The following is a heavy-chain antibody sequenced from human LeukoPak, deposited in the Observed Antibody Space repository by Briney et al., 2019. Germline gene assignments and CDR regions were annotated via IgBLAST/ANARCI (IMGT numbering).Heavy chain of an antibody. CDR1: GGSISSSTHY. V-gene: IGHV4-39*01. D-gene: IGHD2-15*01. CDR2: IYYSGTT. J-gene: IGHJ3*02. Sequence: PSETLSLTCTVSGGSISSSTHYWGWIRQPPGKGLEWIGNIYYSGTTYYNPSLTSRVTTSVDTSKNQFSLKLNSVTAADTAVYYCARHPKLGYCSGGGCQPIWGQGTMVTVSS. CDR3: ARHPKLGYCSGGGCQPI.